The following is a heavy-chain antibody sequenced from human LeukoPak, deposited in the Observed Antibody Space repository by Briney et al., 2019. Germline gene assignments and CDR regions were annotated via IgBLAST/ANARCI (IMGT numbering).Heavy chain of an antibody. CDR3: ARVTVAGTLGLDY. CDR1: GGSISSYY. Sequence: SETLSLTCTVSGGSISSYYWSWIRQPPGKGLEWIGYIYYSGSTNYNPSPKSRVTISVDTSKNQFSLKLSSVTAADTAVYYCARVTVAGTLGLDYWGQGTLVTVSS. CDR2: IYYSGST. D-gene: IGHD6-19*01. J-gene: IGHJ4*02. V-gene: IGHV4-59*01.